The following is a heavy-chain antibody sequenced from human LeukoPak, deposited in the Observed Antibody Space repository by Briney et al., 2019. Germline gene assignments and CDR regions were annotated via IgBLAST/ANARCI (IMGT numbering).Heavy chain of an antibody. J-gene: IGHJ4*02. D-gene: IGHD3-10*01. CDR3: ARGYGSGSYFDY. V-gene: IGHV3-30*04. CDR2: ISYDGSNK. Sequence: GRSLRLSCAASAFTFSSYAMHWVRQAPGKGRGWVAVISYDGSNKYYADSVKGRFTISRDNSKNTLYLQMNSLRAEDTAVYYCARGYGSGSYFDYWGQGTLVTVSS. CDR1: AFTFSSYA.